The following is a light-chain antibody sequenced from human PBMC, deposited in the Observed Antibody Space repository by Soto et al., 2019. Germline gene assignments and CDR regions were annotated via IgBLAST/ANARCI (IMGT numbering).Light chain of an antibody. Sequence: DIQMTQSPSTLSASVGDRVTLTCRASQSINSWLAWYQQRQGKGPKLLIHKASILEGGVPSRFSGSASGTEFTLTISSLQPDDFATYYCLQYNHYPLTFGGGTKVEIK. CDR3: LQYNHYPLT. J-gene: IGKJ4*01. CDR1: QSINSW. V-gene: IGKV1-5*03. CDR2: KAS.